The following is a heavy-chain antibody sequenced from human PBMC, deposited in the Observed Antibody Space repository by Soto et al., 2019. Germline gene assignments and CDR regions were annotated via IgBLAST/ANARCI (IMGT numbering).Heavy chain of an antibody. CDR3: ARGLSSGYYYSFDY. D-gene: IGHD3-22*01. Sequence: EVQLVESGGGLVQPGGSLRLSCAASGFTFSSYWMSWVRQAPGKGLEWVANIKQDGSEQYYVDSVKGRFTISRDNAKNSLYLQMNSLRAEDTAVYYCARGLSSGYYYSFDYWGQGTLVTVSS. J-gene: IGHJ4*02. V-gene: IGHV3-7*05. CDR2: IKQDGSEQ. CDR1: GFTFSSYW.